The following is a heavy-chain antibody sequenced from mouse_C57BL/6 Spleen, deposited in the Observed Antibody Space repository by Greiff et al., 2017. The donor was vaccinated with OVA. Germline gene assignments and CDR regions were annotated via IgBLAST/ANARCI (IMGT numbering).Heavy chain of an antibody. D-gene: IGHD1-1*01. CDR1: GYTFTSYW. Sequence: QVQLQQSGAELVRPGSSVKLSCKASGYTFTSYWMHWVKQRPIQGLEWIGNIDPSDSETHYNQKFKDKATLTVDKSSSTAYMQLSSLTSEDSAVYYCARHYDSSLDYWGQGTTLTVSS. V-gene: IGHV1-52*01. CDR2: IDPSDSET. CDR3: ARHYDSSLDY. J-gene: IGHJ2*01.